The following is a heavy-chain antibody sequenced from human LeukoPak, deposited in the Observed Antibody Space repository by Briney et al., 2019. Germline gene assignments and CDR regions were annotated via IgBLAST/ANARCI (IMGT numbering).Heavy chain of an antibody. CDR2: IIPIFGTA. CDR3: AREGKDGYNYGYYYGMDV. CDR1: GGTFSSYA. V-gene: IGHV1-69*13. J-gene: IGHJ6*02. D-gene: IGHD5-24*01. Sequence: ASVKVSCKASGGTFSSYAISWVRQAPGQGLEWMGGIIPIFGTANYAQKFQGRVTITADESTSTAYMELSSLRSEDTAVYYCAREGKDGYNYGYYYGMDVWGQGTTVTVSS.